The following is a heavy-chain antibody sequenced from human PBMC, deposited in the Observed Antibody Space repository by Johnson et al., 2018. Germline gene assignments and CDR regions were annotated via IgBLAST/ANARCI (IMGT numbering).Heavy chain of an antibody. J-gene: IGHJ6*02. Sequence: QVQLQQWGAGLLKPSETLSLICAVSGGSFSDYYWSWIRQSPGKGLEWIGEIDHSGSTNHNPSLKRRVTISVDTSKNQFSLKLSSVTAADTAVYYCARDTRTLVVPYGVDVWGQGTTVTVSS. CDR3: ARDTRTLVVPYGVDV. D-gene: IGHD4/OR15-4a*01. V-gene: IGHV4-34*01. CDR1: GGSFSDYY. CDR2: IDHSGST.